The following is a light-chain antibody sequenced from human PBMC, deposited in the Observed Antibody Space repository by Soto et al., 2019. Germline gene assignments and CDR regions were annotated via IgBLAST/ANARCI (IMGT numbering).Light chain of an antibody. Sequence: QAVVTQEPSLTVSPGETVTLTCGSSSGAVTSGHYPSWLQQKPGQAPRTLIYDTKNKHSWTPARFSGSLLGGKAALTLSGAQPEDEAEYYCLLSYIDAVWVFGGGTKLTVL. V-gene: IGLV7-46*01. CDR3: LLSYIDAVWV. J-gene: IGLJ3*02. CDR1: SGAVTSGHY. CDR2: DTK.